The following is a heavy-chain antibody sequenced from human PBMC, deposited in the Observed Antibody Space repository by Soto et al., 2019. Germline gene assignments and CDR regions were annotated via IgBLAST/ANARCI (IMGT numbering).Heavy chain of an antibody. J-gene: IGHJ5*02. CDR3: ARCSGSSGYFWFDP. CDR1: GYIFSNYG. D-gene: IGHD2-15*01. Sequence: ASVKVSCKTSGYIFSNYGITWVRQAPGQGLEWVGWISGHNDNSKYAQKVQGRVTLTTDTSTSTAYMELRNLMSDDTAVYFCARCSGSSGYFWFDPWGQGTLVTVYS. CDR2: ISGHNDNS. V-gene: IGHV1-18*01.